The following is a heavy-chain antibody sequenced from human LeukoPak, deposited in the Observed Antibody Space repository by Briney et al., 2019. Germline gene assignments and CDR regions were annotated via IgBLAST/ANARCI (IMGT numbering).Heavy chain of an antibody. CDR1: GFTFSSYA. D-gene: IGHD1-7*01. CDR3: ARVMGNYASDY. CDR2: ISGSGGST. J-gene: IGHJ4*02. V-gene: IGHV3-23*01. Sequence: TGGSLRLSCAASGFTFSSYAMSWVRQAPGKGLEWVSAISGSGGSTYYADSVKGRFTISRDNSKNTLYLQMSSLRAEDAAIYYCARVMGNYASDYWGQGALVTVSS.